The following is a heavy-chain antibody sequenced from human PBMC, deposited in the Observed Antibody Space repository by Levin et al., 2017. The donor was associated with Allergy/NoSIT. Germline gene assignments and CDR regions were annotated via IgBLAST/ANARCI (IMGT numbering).Heavy chain of an antibody. D-gene: IGHD3-10*01. J-gene: IGHJ3*02. CDR3: ARGGGRVRGDVFDI. CDR2: LSSGGNTT. V-gene: IGHV3-23*01. CDR1: GITLRNSA. Sequence: PGESLKISCAASGITLRNSAMSWVRQAPGKGLEWVSALSSGGNTTDSADSVKGRFTISRDKSKNAVYLQMNSLRTEDTAVYYGARGGGRVRGDVFDIWSQGTMVTVSS.